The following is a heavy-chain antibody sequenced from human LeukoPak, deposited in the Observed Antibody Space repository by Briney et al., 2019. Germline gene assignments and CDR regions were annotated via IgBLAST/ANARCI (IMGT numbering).Heavy chain of an antibody. Sequence: ASVKVSCKASGYTFTSYGIIWVRQVPGQGLEWMGWISPYNGNTNYAQKLQGRVTMTTDTSTSTAYMELRSLRSDDTAVYYCASCHCTNGVCYGECEYFQHWGQGTLVTVSS. D-gene: IGHD2-8*01. CDR2: ISPYNGNT. CDR3: ASCHCTNGVCYGECEYFQH. CDR1: GYTFTSYG. V-gene: IGHV1-18*01. J-gene: IGHJ1*01.